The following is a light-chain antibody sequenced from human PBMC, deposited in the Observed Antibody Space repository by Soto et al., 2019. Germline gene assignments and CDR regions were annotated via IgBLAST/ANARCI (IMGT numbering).Light chain of an antibody. CDR2: GNS. J-gene: IGLJ3*02. V-gene: IGLV1-40*01. CDR1: SSNIGAGYD. Sequence: QSVLTQPPSVSGAPGQRVTISCTGSSSNIGAGYDVHWYQQLPGTAPKLLIYGNSNRPSGVPDRFSGSKSGTSASLAITGLQAEDEADYYCQPYPRSLSGWVFGGGTKVTVL. CDR3: QPYPRSLSGWV.